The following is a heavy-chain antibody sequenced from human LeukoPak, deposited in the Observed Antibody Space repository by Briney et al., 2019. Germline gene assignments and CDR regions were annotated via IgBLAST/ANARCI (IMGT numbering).Heavy chain of an antibody. CDR2: ISSSSSYI. Sequence: PGGSLRLSCAASGFTFSSYSMNWVRQAPGKGLEWVSPISSSSSYIYYADSVKGRFTISRDNAKNSLYLQMNSLRAEDTAVYYCARVHRYYDSSGYYDLFDYWGQGTLVTVSS. CDR3: ARVHRYYDSSGYYDLFDY. CDR1: GFTFSSYS. D-gene: IGHD3-22*01. J-gene: IGHJ4*02. V-gene: IGHV3-21*01.